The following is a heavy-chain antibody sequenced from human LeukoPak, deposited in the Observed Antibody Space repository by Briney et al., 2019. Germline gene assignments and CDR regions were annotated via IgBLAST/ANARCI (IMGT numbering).Heavy chain of an antibody. CDR1: GFTFSSYA. CDR3: AKDLHPNGDLIPDAFDI. D-gene: IGHD4-17*01. CDR2: ISGSGGST. V-gene: IGHV3-23*01. J-gene: IGHJ3*02. Sequence: GGSLRLSCAASGFTFSSYAMSWVRQAPGKGLEWVSAISGSGGSTYYADSVKGRFTISRDNSKNTLYLQMNSLRAEDTAVYYCAKDLHPNGDLIPDAFDIWGRGQWSPSLQ.